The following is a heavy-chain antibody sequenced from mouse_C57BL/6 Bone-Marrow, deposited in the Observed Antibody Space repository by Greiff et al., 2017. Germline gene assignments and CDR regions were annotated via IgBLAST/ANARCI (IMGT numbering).Heavy chain of an antibody. CDR3: ARLGDLGLRRYWYFDV. Sequence: QVHVKQSGPELVKPGASVKISCKASGYAFSSSWMNWVKQRPGKGLEWIGRIYPGDGDTNYNGKFKGKATLTADKSSSTAYMQLRSLTSEDSAVYFCARLGDLGLRRYWYFDVWGTGTTVTVSS. CDR2: IYPGDGDT. D-gene: IGHD2-4*01. CDR1: GYAFSSSW. J-gene: IGHJ1*03. V-gene: IGHV1-82*01.